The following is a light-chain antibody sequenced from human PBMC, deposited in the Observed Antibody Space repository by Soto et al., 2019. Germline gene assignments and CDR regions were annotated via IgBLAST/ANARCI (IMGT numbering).Light chain of an antibody. V-gene: IGLV2-8*01. CDR2: EVS. CDR3: SSYAGSNNVV. Sequence: QSALTQPPSASGSPGQSVTISCTGTSSDVGGYNYVSWYQQHPGKAPKLMIYEVSKWPSGVPDRFSGSKSGNTSSLTVSGLHAEDEADYYCSSYAGSNNVVFSGGTKLTVL. CDR1: SSDVGGYNY. J-gene: IGLJ2*01.